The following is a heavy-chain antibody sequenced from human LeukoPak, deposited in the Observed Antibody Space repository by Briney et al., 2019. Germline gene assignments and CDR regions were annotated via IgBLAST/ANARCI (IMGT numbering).Heavy chain of an antibody. CDR1: GYTFTSYD. V-gene: IGHV1-8*01. J-gene: IGHJ6*02. CDR2: MNPNSGNT. CDR3: ARDIQCSGGSCYRSYYYYGMDV. Sequence: EASVKVSCKASGYTFTSYDINWVRQATGQGLEWMGWMNPNSGNTGYAQKFQGRVTMTRNTSISTAYMELSSLRSEDTAVYYCARDIQCSGGSCYRSYYYYGMDVWGQGTTVTVSS. D-gene: IGHD2-15*01.